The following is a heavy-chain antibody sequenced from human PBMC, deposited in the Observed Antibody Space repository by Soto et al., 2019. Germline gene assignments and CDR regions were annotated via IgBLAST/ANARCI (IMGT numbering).Heavy chain of an antibody. J-gene: IGHJ5*02. CDR2: IYWDDDK. Sequence: SGPTLVNPTQTLTLTCTFSGFSLSTSGVGVGWIRQPPGKALEWLALIYWDDDKRYSPSLKSRLTITKDTSKNQVVLTMTNMDPVDTGTYYSEHKGGSWYGYWFDPWGQGTLVTVSS. CDR3: EHKGGSWYGYWFDP. D-gene: IGHD6-13*01. CDR1: GFSLSTSGVG. V-gene: IGHV2-5*02.